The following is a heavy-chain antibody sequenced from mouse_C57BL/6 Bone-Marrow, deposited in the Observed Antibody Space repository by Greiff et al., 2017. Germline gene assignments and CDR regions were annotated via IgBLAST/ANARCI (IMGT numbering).Heavy chain of an antibody. D-gene: IGHD4-1*01. CDR1: GYTFTSYG. J-gene: IGHJ2*01. CDR3: AGRVGRGGFDY. Sequence: QVQLKQSGAELARPGASVKLSCKASGYTFTSYGISWVKQRTGQGLEWIGEIYPRSGNTYYNEKFKGKATLTADKSSSTAYMELRSLTSEDSAVYFCAGRVGRGGFDYWGQGTTLTVSS. V-gene: IGHV1-81*01. CDR2: IYPRSGNT.